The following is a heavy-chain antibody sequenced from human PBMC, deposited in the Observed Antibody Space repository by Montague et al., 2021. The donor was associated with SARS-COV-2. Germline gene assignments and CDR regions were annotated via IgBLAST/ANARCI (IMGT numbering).Heavy chain of an antibody. CDR2: INHRGST. Sequence: SETLSLTCAVYDGSFSDYSWTWIRQPPGKGLEWIGEINHRGSTNHNPSLKSRVTISVDTSKNQFSLKLTSVTAADTAVYYCAGGRQHINMVVVVVTGGEDYFDFWGQGTLVAVSS. D-gene: IGHD3-22*01. V-gene: IGHV4-34*01. CDR3: AGGRQHINMVVVVVTGGEDYFDF. J-gene: IGHJ4*02. CDR1: DGSFSDYS.